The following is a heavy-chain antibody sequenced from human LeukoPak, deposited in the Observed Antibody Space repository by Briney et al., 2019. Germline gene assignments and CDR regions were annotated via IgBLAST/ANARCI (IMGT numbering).Heavy chain of an antibody. D-gene: IGHD7-27*01. CDR3: ARDLEVSSVNLGLDP. J-gene: IGHJ5*02. CDR1: GYTSTGYY. V-gene: IGHV1-2*02. Sequence: GASVKVSCKASGYTSTGYYMHSVRHAPGQGLEWMGWINPNSGGTNYAQKFQGRVTMARDTSISTAYMGLSRLRSDDTAVYFCARDLEVSSVNLGLDPWGQGTLVTVSS. CDR2: INPNSGGT.